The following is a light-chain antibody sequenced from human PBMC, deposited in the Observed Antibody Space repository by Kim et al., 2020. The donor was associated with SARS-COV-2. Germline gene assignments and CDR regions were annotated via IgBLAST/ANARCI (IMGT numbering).Light chain of an antibody. CDR3: SSYTSSSTYV. CDR2: DVS. Sequence: QSVLTQPASVSGSPGQSITISCTGTSSDVGGYNYVSWYQQHPGKAPKLMIYDVSKRPSGVSNRFSGSKSGNTASLTISGLQAEDEADYYCSSYTSSSTYVFGTGTGHRP. V-gene: IGLV2-14*01. J-gene: IGLJ1*01. CDR1: SSDVGGYNY.